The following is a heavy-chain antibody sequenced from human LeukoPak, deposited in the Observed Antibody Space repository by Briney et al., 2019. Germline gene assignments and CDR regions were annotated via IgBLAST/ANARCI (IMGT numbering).Heavy chain of an antibody. V-gene: IGHV1-8*03. CDR2: MNPNSGNT. D-gene: IGHD1-1*01. J-gene: IGHJ3*02. Sequence: GASVKVSCKASGYTFTRYDIKRVRQATGQGPDWMGWMNPNSGNTGYAQKFQGRVTITRNTSISTAYMELSSLRSEDTAVYYCARGPTGTALFDIWGQGTMVTVSS. CDR1: GYTFTRYD. CDR3: ARGPTGTALFDI.